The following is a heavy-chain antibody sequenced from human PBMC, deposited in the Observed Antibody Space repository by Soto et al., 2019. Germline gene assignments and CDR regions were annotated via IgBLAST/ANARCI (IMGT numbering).Heavy chain of an antibody. V-gene: IGHV4-39*01. CDR1: GGSISSGSYY. D-gene: IGHD6-13*01. CDR3: ARRRKLVRDRGQFDY. J-gene: IGHJ4*02. Sequence: SETLSLTCTVSGGSISSGSYYWGLIRQPPGKGLEWIGSIYYSGSTYYNPSLKSRVTISVDTSKNQFSLTLSSVTAADTAVYYCARRRKLVRDRGQFDYWGQGTLVTVSS. CDR2: IYYSGST.